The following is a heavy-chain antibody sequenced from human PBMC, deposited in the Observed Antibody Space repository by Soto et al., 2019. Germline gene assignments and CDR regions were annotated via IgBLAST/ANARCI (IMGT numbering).Heavy chain of an antibody. CDR2: TYYRSKWYN. D-gene: IGHD3-22*01. V-gene: IGHV6-1*01. CDR3: ARGGQGYYDSSGRNWFDP. Sequence: SQTLSLTCAISGDSVSSNSAAWNWIRQSPSRGLEWLGRTYYRSKWYNDYAVSVKSRITINPDTSKNQFSLQLNSVTPEDTAVYYCARGGQGYYDSSGRNWFDPWGQGTLVTVS. J-gene: IGHJ5*02. CDR1: GDSVSSNSAA.